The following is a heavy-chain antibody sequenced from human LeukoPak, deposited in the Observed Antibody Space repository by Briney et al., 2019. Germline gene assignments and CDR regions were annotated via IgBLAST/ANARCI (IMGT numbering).Heavy chain of an antibody. CDR2: IKQDGSEK. CDR1: GFTFSSYW. D-gene: IGHD3-10*01. CDR3: AKGPLPITMVRGVISPYFDY. J-gene: IGHJ4*02. V-gene: IGHV3-7*03. Sequence: GGSLRLSCAASGFTFSSYWMSWVRQAPGKGLEWVANIKQDGSEKYYVDSVKGRFTISRDNAKNSLYLQMNSLRAEDTALYYCAKGPLPITMVRGVISPYFDYWGQGTLVTVSS.